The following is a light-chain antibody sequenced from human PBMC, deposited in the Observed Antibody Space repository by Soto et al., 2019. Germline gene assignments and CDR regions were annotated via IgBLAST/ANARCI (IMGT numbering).Light chain of an antibody. Sequence: QSALTQPDSVSGSPGQSITISCTGTSSDLGGYDYVSWFQQHPDKAPKLMIYHVSNRPSGVTDRFAGSKSGNTASLTISGLQAEDEADYCCTSYTSTNTWVFGGGTKLTVL. CDR1: SSDLGGYDY. V-gene: IGLV2-14*01. J-gene: IGLJ3*02. CDR3: TSYTSTNTWV. CDR2: HVS.